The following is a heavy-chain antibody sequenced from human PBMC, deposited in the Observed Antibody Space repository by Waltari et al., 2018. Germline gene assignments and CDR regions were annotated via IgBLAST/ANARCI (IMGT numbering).Heavy chain of an antibody. Sequence: QVQLQQWGAGLLQPSETLSLTCAVYGGSFSGYYWGWIRQPPGKGLEWIGEINHNGNINRNPSLRSRVTMLVDTSRSQVSLRMSSVTAADTAVYYCVRLEDCTGPGGNCYSGDSFAMDVWGQGTTVTVSS. D-gene: IGHD2-8*02. CDR2: INHNGNI. CDR1: GGSFSGYY. V-gene: IGHV4-34*02. J-gene: IGHJ6*02. CDR3: VRLEDCTGPGGNCYSGDSFAMDV.